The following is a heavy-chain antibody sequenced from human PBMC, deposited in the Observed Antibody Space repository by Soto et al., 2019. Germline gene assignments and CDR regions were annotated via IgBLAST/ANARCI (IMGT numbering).Heavy chain of an antibody. CDR3: AREGVIVVVPAASGRNWFDP. V-gene: IGHV1-69*13. J-gene: IGHJ5*02. CDR2: IIPIFGTA. D-gene: IGHD2-2*01. Sequence: SVKVSCKASGVTFSSYAISWVRQAPVQGLEWMGGIIPIFGTANYAQKFQSRVTITADESTSTAYMELSSLRSEDTAVYYCAREGVIVVVPAASGRNWFDPWGQGTLVTVSS. CDR1: GVTFSSYA.